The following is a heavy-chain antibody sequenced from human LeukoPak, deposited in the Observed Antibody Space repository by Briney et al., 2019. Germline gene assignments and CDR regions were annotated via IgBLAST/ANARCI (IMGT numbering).Heavy chain of an antibody. J-gene: IGHJ6*03. D-gene: IGHD4-11*01. CDR1: GFTFSSYS. CDR3: ARVGYTNSFGYYYYYMDV. V-gene: IGHV3-21*01. Sequence: GGSLRLSCAASGFTFSSYSMNWVRQAPGKGLEWVSSISGSGTYIYYADSVQGRFTISRDNAKNSLYLQMNSLRAEDTAVYYCARVGYTNSFGYYYYYMDVWAKGIMVTVSS. CDR2: ISGSGTYI.